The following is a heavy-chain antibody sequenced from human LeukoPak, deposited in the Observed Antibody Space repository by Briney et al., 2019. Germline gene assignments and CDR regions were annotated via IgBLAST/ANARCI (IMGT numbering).Heavy chain of an antibody. D-gene: IGHD2-8*02. V-gene: IGHV4-39*01. CDR2: MFYAGDT. J-gene: IGHJ4*02. Sequence: PSETLSLTCTVSGGSISSSSYYWGWIRQPPGKGLEWIGTMFYAGDTFYNPSLESRVTISVDTSKNQFSLKLTSVTAADRAVYYCARTDTGRFSYFDYWGQGTLVTVSS. CDR1: GGSISSSSYY. CDR3: ARTDTGRFSYFDY.